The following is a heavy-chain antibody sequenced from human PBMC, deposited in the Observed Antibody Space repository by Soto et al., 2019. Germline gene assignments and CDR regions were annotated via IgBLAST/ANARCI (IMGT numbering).Heavy chain of an antibody. CDR2: IAPVLRTT. Sequence: QVQLVQSGTEVKKPGSSVKVSCKAPGDTLNYYAIIWVRQAPGQGLEWVGGIAPVLRTTSYAQKFQGRVTMTTDASTSTAYMELRSLRSDDTAVYYCARDPHEYWTSYWFDPWGQGTLVTVSS. J-gene: IGHJ5*02. CDR1: GDTLNYYA. D-gene: IGHD3-3*01. CDR3: ARDPHEYWTSYWFDP. V-gene: IGHV1-69*01.